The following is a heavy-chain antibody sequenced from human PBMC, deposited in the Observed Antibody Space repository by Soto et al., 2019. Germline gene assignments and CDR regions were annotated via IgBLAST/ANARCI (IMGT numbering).Heavy chain of an antibody. V-gene: IGHV1-46*03. CDR2: INPSGGST. D-gene: IGHD4-17*01. Sequence: ASVKVSCKASGYTFTSYYMHWVRQAPGQGLEWMGIINPSGGSTSYAQKFQGRVTMTRDTSTSTVYMELSSLRSEDTAVYYCARDAGYAYGDYYYYYYYYMDVWGKGTTVTVSS. CDR1: GYTFTSYY. CDR3: ARDAGYAYGDYYYYYYYYMDV. J-gene: IGHJ6*03.